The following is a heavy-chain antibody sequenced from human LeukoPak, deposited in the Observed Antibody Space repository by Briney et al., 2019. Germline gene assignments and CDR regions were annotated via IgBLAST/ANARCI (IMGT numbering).Heavy chain of an antibody. V-gene: IGHV4-61*08. CDR2: IYYSVST. Sequence: SETLSLTCTVSGDSVASGGYYWHWIRQPPGKGLEWIGYIYYSVSTNYNLSLKSRVTISVDTSENQFSLKLTSVTAADTAVYYCARGGRGRNWFDPWGQGTLVTVSS. D-gene: IGHD3-10*01. CDR3: ARGGRGRNWFDP. CDR1: GDSVASGGYY. J-gene: IGHJ5*02.